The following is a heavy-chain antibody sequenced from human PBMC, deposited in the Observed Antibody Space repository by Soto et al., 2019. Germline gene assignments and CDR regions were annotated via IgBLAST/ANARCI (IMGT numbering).Heavy chain of an antibody. CDR3: ARSIVIAYYYYAMDV. CDR1: GGSISSSSYY. D-gene: IGHD3-16*02. Sequence: SETLSLTCTVSGGSISSSSYYWGWIRQPPGKGLEWIGSIYYSGSTYYNPSLKSRVTISVDTSKNQFSQKLSSVTAADTAVYYCARSIVIAYYYYAMDVCGQGTTVTVSS. CDR2: IYYSGST. V-gene: IGHV4-39*01. J-gene: IGHJ6*02.